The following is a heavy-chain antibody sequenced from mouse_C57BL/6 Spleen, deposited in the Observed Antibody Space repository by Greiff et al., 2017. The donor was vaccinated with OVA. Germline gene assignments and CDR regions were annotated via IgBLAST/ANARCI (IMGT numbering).Heavy chain of an antibody. J-gene: IGHJ4*01. V-gene: IGHV2-2*01. CDR3: ARYDYGRGGYAMDY. CDR2: IWSGGST. CDR1: GFSLTSYG. Sequence: VQRVESGPGLVQPSQSLSITCTVSGFSLTSYGVHWVRQSPGKGLEWLGVIWSGGSTDYNAAFISRLSISKDNSKSQVFFKMNSLQADDTAIYYCARYDYGRGGYAMDYWGQGTSVTVSS. D-gene: IGHD2-4*01.